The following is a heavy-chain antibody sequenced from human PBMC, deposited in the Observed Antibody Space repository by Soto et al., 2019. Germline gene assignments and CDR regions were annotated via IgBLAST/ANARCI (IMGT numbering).Heavy chain of an antibody. CDR2: ITDSGST. V-gene: IGHV4-59*05. CDR3: SRRAPEGFDP. Sequence: SETLSLTCIVSGGSIRGSHWSWSRQSAGKGLEWIGSITDSGSTYYNPSLKSRLTLSIDTSKNQFSLRVISVTAADTALYYCSRRAPEGFDPWGQGTLVTVSS. CDR1: GGSIRGSH. J-gene: IGHJ5*02.